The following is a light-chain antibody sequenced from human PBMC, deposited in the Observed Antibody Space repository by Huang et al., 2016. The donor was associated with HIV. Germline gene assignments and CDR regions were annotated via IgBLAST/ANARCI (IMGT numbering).Light chain of an antibody. CDR1: QNIGDN. J-gene: IGKJ3*01. CDR2: GAS. Sequence: EIVMTQSPATLSVSPGERATLSCRASQNIGDNLTWYQHKPDQAPRLLIYGASTRATGIPPRFSGSGSGTEFTLTISGLESEDFAVYYCQQFNNWPPRFTFGPGTTVDVK. CDR3: QQFNNWPPRFT. V-gene: IGKV3-15*01.